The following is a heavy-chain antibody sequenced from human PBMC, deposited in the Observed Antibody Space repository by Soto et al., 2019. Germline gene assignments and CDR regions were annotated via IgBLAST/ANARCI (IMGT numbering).Heavy chain of an antibody. J-gene: IGHJ4*02. CDR2: SYYSGST. CDR1: GGSISSSSYY. D-gene: IGHD2-15*01. V-gene: IGHV4-39*01. Sequence: QLQLQESGPGLVKPSETLSLTCTVSGGSISSSSYYWGWIRQPPGKGLEWIGSSYYSGSTYYNPSLKSRVTIPVDTSKNQFSLKLSAVTAADTAVYYCARANIVVVVAETPAVAAPLQIDYWGQGTLVAVSS. CDR3: ARANIVVVVAETPAVAAPLQIDY.